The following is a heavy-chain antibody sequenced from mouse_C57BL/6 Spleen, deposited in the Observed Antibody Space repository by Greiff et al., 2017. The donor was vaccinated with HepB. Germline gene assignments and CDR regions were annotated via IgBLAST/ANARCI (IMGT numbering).Heavy chain of an antibody. CDR3: ARGVNWDDWYFDV. J-gene: IGHJ1*03. D-gene: IGHD4-1*01. V-gene: IGHV1-55*01. CDR1: GYTFTSYW. CDR2: IYPGSGST. Sequence: QVQLQQSGAELVKPGASVKMSCKASGYTFTSYWITWVKQRPGQGLEWIGDIYPGSGSTNYNEKFKSKATLTVDTSSSTAYMQLSSLTSEDSAVYYCARGVNWDDWYFDVWGTGTTVTVSS.